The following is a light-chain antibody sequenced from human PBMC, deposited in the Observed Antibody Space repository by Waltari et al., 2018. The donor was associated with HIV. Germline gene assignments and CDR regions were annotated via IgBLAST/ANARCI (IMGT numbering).Light chain of an antibody. V-gene: IGLV1-44*01. Sequence: QSVLTQPPSASGTPGQRVTISCSGSNSNLGSNTVSWYQQPPGTAPKLLIYSDDQRPSGVPDRFSGSKSGTSASLAISGLQSEDEADYYCAVWDDGLNGPEFGGGTKLTVL. CDR2: SDD. J-gene: IGLJ3*02. CDR1: NSNLGSNT. CDR3: AVWDDGLNGPE.